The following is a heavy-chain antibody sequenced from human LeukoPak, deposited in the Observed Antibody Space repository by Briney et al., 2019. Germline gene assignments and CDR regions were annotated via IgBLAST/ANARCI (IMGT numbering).Heavy chain of an antibody. D-gene: IGHD6-13*01. V-gene: IGHV3-30*02. CDR1: GFTFSSYG. CDR3: AKILPHSAEADTGG. Sequence: QSGGSLRLSCAASGFTFSSYGMHWVRQAPGKGLDWVAFIHYDGSDKYYADSVKGRFIISRDNSKNTLYLKMNSLRTEDTAIYYCAKILPHSAEADTGGWGQGTLVTVSS. CDR2: IHYDGSDK. J-gene: IGHJ4*01.